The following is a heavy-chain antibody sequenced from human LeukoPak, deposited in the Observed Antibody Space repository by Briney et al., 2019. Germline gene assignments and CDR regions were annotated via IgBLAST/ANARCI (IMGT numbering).Heavy chain of an antibody. CDR1: GFTVSSNY. D-gene: IGHD1-26*01. V-gene: IGHV3-53*01. CDR3: ARGLPSYYYAFDV. Sequence: GGSLRLSCAASGFTVSSNYMSWVRQAPGKGLEWVSVIYSGGSTYYADSVKGRFTISRDNSKNTLYLQMNSLRAEDTAVYCCARGLPSYYYAFDVWGRGTMVTVSS. J-gene: IGHJ3*01. CDR2: IYSGGST.